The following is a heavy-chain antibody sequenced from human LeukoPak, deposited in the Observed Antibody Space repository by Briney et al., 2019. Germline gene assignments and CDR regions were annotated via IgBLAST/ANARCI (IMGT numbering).Heavy chain of an antibody. CDR3: ARSSGYRPFDY. D-gene: IGHD6-19*01. V-gene: IGHV1-8*01. CDR2: MNPNSGNT. J-gene: IGHJ4*02. CDR1: GYTFTSYD. Sequence: ASVTVSCTASGYTFTSYDINWVRQATGQGLEWMGWMNPNSGNTGYAQKFQGRVTMTRNTSISTAYMELSSLRSEDMAVYYCARSSGYRPFDYWGQGTLVTVSS.